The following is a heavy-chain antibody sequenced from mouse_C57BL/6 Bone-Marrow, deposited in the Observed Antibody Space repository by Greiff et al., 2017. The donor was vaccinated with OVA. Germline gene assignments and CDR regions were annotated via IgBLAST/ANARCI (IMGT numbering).Heavy chain of an antibody. V-gene: IGHV1-15*01. Sequence: VKLKESGAELVRPGASVTLSCKASGYTFTDYEMHWVKQTPVHGLEWIGAIDPETGGTAYNQKFKGKAILTADKSSSTAYMELRSLTSEDSAVYYCTRDGYYVDYAMDYWGQGTSVTVSS. CDR2: IDPETGGT. CDR1: GYTFTDYE. J-gene: IGHJ4*01. D-gene: IGHD2-3*01. CDR3: TRDGYYVDYAMDY.